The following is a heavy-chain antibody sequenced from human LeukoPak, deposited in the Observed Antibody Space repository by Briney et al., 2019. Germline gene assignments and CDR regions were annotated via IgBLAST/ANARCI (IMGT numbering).Heavy chain of an antibody. D-gene: IGHD3-9*01. CDR1: GYTFTDYY. CDR2: IKPNSGGT. J-gene: IGHJ4*02. CDR3: ARTPDFDWSRFDY. V-gene: IGHV1-2*02. Sequence: ASVRVSFKASGYTFTDYYMHWGPQAPGQGREGMGWIKPNSGGTNYAQKFQGRVTMTRDTSISTAYMELSRLRSDDTAVYYCARTPDFDWSRFDYWRQGTVVTVSS.